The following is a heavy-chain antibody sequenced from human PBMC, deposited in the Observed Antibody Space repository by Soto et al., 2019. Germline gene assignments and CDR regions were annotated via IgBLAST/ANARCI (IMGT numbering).Heavy chain of an antibody. CDR3: AKDRMRITMIVVVNYYGMDV. Sequence: GGSLRLSCAASGFTFSSYAMSWVRQAPGKGLEWVSAISGSGGSTYYADSVKGRFTISRDNSKNTLYLQMNSLRAEDTAVYYCAKDRMRITMIVVVNYYGMDVWGQGTTVTVSS. V-gene: IGHV3-23*01. J-gene: IGHJ6*02. CDR1: GFTFSSYA. CDR2: ISGSGGST. D-gene: IGHD3-22*01.